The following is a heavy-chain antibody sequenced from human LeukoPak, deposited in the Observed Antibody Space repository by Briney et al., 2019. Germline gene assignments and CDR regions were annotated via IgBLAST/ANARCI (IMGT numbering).Heavy chain of an antibody. CDR3: ARVLIAAAGLDFDY. D-gene: IGHD6-13*01. CDR1: GGSFSGYY. Sequence: KPSETLSLTCAVYGGSFSGYYWSWIRQPPGKGLEWIGSIYHSGSTYYNPSLKSRVTISVDTSKNQFSLKLSSVTAADTAVYYCARVLIAAAGLDFDYWGQGTLVTVSS. V-gene: IGHV4-34*01. J-gene: IGHJ4*02. CDR2: IYHSGST.